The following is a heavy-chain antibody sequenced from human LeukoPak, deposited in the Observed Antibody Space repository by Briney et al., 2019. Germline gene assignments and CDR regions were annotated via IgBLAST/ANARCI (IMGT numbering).Heavy chain of an antibody. CDR1: GXTFSSYA. CDR2: ISVSGGST. CDR3: AKVLGNWYFDL. J-gene: IGHJ2*01. V-gene: IGHV3-23*01. Sequence: GGSLRLSCAASGXTFSSYAVSWVRQAPGKGLEWVSSISVSGGSTYYSESVRGRFTISGDNSKITLFLQMNSLRAEDTAVYYCAKVLGNWYFDLWGRGTLVTVSS.